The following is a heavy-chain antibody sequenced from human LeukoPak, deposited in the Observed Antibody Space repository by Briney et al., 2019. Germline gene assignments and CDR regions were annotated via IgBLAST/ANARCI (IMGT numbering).Heavy chain of an antibody. J-gene: IGHJ2*01. Sequence: AGGSLRLSCAASGFTFSSYWMHWVRQAPGKGLEWVSGISWNSGSIGYADSVKGRFTISRDNAKNSLYLQMNSLRAEDTALYYCAKAPTGNGLYWYFDLWGRGTLVTVSS. CDR2: ISWNSGSI. CDR3: AKAPTGNGLYWYFDL. CDR1: GFTFSSYW. D-gene: IGHD1-1*01. V-gene: IGHV3-9*01.